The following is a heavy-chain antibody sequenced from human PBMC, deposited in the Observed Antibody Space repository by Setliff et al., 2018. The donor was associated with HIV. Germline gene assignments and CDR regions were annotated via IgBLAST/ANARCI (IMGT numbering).Heavy chain of an antibody. CDR2: IHRRGSSI. CDR1: GFTFSTYE. CDR3: AREPHELRYFDWLLYPAYYYYGMDV. J-gene: IGHJ6*02. D-gene: IGHD3-9*01. Sequence: GGSLRLSCAASGFTFSTYEMNWVRQAPGKGLEWGAYIHRRGSSIYYADSVKVRFTISRDIAKTSMYLQMNSLRAEDTAVYYCAREPHELRYFDWLLYPAYYYYGMDVWGQGTTVTVSS. V-gene: IGHV3-48*03.